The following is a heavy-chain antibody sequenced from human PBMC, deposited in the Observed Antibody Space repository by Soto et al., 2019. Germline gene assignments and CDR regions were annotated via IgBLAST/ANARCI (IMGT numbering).Heavy chain of an antibody. CDR1: GGSFNSYT. D-gene: IGHD6-13*01. V-gene: IGHV1-69*02. CDR3: ARGAVAAGGTLGS. J-gene: IGHJ4*02. CDR2: IIPVLGVA. Sequence: VQLVQSGAEVKKPGSSVKVSCKASGGSFNSYTFSWVRQAPGQGPEWMGRIIPVLGVANYAQTFQGRVTITTDKSTSTVYMDLNSLRSEDTAVYYCARGAVAAGGTLGSWGQGTLVTVSS.